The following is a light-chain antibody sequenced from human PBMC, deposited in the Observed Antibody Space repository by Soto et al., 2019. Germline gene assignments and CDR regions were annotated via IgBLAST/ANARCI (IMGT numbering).Light chain of an antibody. V-gene: IGLV2-11*01. CDR1: SSDVGYYKY. CDR3: CSYAGSYTFV. Sequence: QSALTQPRAVSGSPGQSVTISCTGTSSDVGYYKYVSWYQQHPGKAPKLIIYDVSKRPSRVPGRFSGSKSGNTASLTISGLQAEDEADYYCCSYAGSYTFVFGGGTQLTVL. CDR2: DVS. J-gene: IGLJ2*01.